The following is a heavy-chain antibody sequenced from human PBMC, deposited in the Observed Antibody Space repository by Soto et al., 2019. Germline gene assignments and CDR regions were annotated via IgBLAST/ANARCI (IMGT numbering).Heavy chain of an antibody. V-gene: IGHV3-30*18. J-gene: IGHJ6*02. D-gene: IGHD5-18*01. Sequence: QVQLVESGGGVVQPGRSLRLSCAASGFTFSSYGMHWVRQAPGKGLEWGAVISYDGSNKYYADSVKGRFTISRDNSKNTLYLQMNSLRAEDTAVYYCAKDRGGYSYGYYYYGMDVWGQGTTVTVSS. CDR1: GFTFSSYG. CDR2: ISYDGSNK. CDR3: AKDRGGYSYGYYYYGMDV.